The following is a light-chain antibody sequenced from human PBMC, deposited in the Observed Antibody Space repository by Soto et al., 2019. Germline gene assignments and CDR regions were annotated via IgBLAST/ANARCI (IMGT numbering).Light chain of an antibody. CDR2: AAS. CDR3: QQSYSNSPT. V-gene: IGKV1-39*01. CDR1: QSISSY. Sequence: DIQMTQSPSSLSASVGVRVTITCRASQSISSYLNWYQQKPGKAPKLLIYAASSLQSGVPSRFSGSGSGTDFTLTISSLQPGDFAAYYCQQSYSNSPTFGGGTKVDIK. J-gene: IGKJ4*01.